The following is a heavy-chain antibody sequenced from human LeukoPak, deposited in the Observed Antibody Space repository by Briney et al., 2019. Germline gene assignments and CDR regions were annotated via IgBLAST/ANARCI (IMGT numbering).Heavy chain of an antibody. D-gene: IGHD5-12*01. Sequence: GESLKISCKGSGYSFTSYGISWVRQAPGQGLEWMGWISAYNGNTNYAQKLQGRVTMTTDTSTSTAYMELRSLRSDDTAVYYCARVGHSGYEGIVYFDYWGQGTLVTVSS. CDR3: ARVGHSGYEGIVYFDY. V-gene: IGHV1-18*01. CDR2: ISAYNGNT. CDR1: GYSFTSYG. J-gene: IGHJ4*02.